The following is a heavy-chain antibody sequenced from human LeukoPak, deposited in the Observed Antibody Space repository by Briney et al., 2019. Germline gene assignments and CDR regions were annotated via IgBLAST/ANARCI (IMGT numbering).Heavy chain of an antibody. V-gene: IGHV1-18*01. CDR2: ISAYNRKT. CDR1: GCTFTSYG. Sequence: ASVKVSCKASGCTFTSYGISWVRQAPGQGLEWMGWISAYNRKTNYARSLQGRVTMTTDTSTSTAYMELRSLRSDDTAVYYCARDQLRLGELSTTDYWGQGTLVTVSS. CDR3: ARDQLRLGELSTTDY. D-gene: IGHD3-16*02. J-gene: IGHJ4*02.